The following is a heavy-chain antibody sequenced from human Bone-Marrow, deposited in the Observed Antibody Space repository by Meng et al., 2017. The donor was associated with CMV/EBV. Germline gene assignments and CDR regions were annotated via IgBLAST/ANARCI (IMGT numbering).Heavy chain of an antibody. Sequence: GESLKISCAASGFTFSSYGMHLVRQAPGKGLEWVAFISYDGSNKYYADSVKGRFTISRDNSKNTLFLQMNSLRAEDTAVYYCAKEGPAAIHEGAFDIWGQGTMVTVSS. CDR2: ISYDGSNK. J-gene: IGHJ3*02. CDR1: GFTFSSYG. D-gene: IGHD2-2*02. CDR3: AKEGPAAIHEGAFDI. V-gene: IGHV3-30*02.